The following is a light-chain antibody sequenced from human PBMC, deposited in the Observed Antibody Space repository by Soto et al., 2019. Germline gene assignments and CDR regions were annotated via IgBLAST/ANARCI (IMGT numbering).Light chain of an antibody. CDR2: WAS. J-gene: IGKJ2*03. CDR1: QSVGPN. V-gene: IGKV3-15*01. Sequence: TQSPATLSVSLGEEVTLSCRASQSVGPNLAWYQHRPGQAPRLLIHWASTRASGVPSRFRGSGHGTDFTLTISDLQSEDVGIYYCQQYESWPPYSFGQGTKLELK. CDR3: QQYESWPPYS.